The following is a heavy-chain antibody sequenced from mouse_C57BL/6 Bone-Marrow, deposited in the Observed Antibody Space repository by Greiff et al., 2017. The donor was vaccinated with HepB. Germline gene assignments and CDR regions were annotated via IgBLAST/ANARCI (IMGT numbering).Heavy chain of an antibody. CDR2: IYPRSGNT. Sequence: VKLMESGAELARPGASVKLSCKASGYTFTSYGISWVKQRTGQGLEWIGEIYPRSGNTYYNEKFKGKATLTADKSSSTAYMELRSLTSEDSAVYFCARRGNDYDGFAYWGQGTLVTVSA. CDR1: GYTFTSYG. J-gene: IGHJ3*01. V-gene: IGHV1-81*01. CDR3: ARRGNDYDGFAY. D-gene: IGHD2-4*01.